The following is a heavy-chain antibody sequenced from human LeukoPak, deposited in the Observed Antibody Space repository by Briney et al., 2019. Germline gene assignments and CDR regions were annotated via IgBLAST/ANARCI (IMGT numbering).Heavy chain of an antibody. Sequence: PGGSLRLSCAASGFTFSSYAMHLVRQAPGKGLEWVAVISYDGSNKYYADSVKGRFTISRDNSKNTLYLQMNSLRAEDTAVYYCAKEEGGYSYVYFDYWGQGTLVTVSS. CDR1: GFTFSSYA. D-gene: IGHD5-18*01. CDR2: ISYDGSNK. V-gene: IGHV3-30-3*01. J-gene: IGHJ4*02. CDR3: AKEEGGYSYVYFDY.